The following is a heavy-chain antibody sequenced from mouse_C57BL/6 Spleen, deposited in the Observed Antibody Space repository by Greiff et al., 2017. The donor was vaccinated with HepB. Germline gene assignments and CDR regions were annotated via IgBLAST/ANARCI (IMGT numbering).Heavy chain of an antibody. J-gene: IGHJ1*03. V-gene: IGHV5-12*01. CDR3: ARPRYDGYYWYFDV. Sequence: EVKLVESGGGLVQPGGSLKLSCAASGFTFSDYYMYWVRQTPEKRLEWVAYISNGGGSTYYPDTVKGRFTISRDNAKNTLYLQMSRLKSEDTAMYYCARPRYDGYYWYFDVWGTGTTVTVSS. CDR2: ISNGGGST. D-gene: IGHD2-3*01. CDR1: GFTFSDYY.